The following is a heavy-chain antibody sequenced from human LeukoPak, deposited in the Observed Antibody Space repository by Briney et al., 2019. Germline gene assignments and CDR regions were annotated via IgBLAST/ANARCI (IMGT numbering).Heavy chain of an antibody. V-gene: IGHV3-23*01. CDR2: FSGSGDST. CDR3: AKRYFGNYYFDS. Sequence: PGGSLRLSCAASGFTFNTYAMSWVRQAPGKGLEWVSAFSGSGDSTYYADSVKGRFTISRDNSKNTLYLQMNSLRAEDTAVYYCAKRYFGNYYFDSWGQGTLVTVSS. J-gene: IGHJ4*02. D-gene: IGHD3-9*01. CDR1: GFTFNTYA.